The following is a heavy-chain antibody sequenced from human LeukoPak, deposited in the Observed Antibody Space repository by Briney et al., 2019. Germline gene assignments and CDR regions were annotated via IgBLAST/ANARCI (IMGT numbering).Heavy chain of an antibody. J-gene: IGHJ4*02. D-gene: IGHD3-3*01. V-gene: IGHV4-39*07. Sequence: SETLSLTCTVSGGSISSSSCYWGWIRQPPGKGLEWIGSIYYSGSTYYNPSLKSRVTISVDTSKNQFSLKLSSVTAADTAVYYCASEKPPDYDFWSGYYLFDYWGQGTLVTVSS. CDR2: IYYSGST. CDR3: ASEKPPDYDFWSGYYLFDY. CDR1: GGSISSSSCY.